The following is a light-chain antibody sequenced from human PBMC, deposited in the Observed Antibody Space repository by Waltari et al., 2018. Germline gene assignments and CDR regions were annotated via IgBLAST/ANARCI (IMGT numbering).Light chain of an antibody. CDR1: SSNIGSNT. J-gene: IGLJ1*01. CDR2: TND. Sequence: QSVLTQPPSTSGTPGQRVTISCSGSSSNIGSNTVNWYQQPPGTAPKLLIFTNDQRPAGAPDRFSGAKSGTSASLAISGLQSEDEAEYYCAAWDDSLSAVYVFGTGTKVTVL. V-gene: IGLV1-44*01. CDR3: AAWDDSLSAVYV.